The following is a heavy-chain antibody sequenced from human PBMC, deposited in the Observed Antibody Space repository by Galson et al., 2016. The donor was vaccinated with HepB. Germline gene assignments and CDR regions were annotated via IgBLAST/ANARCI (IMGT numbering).Heavy chain of an antibody. CDR2: SNVYNGKT. CDR1: GFPFTDYG. J-gene: IGHJ6*02. Sequence: SVKVSCKASGFPFTDYGISWVRQVPGQGLEWMGWSNVYNGKTKYAEKIQGRVTMTTDRSTSTAYMDLRSLIFDDTAVYYCARPAGDYYGMDVWGQGTTVTVAS. CDR3: ARPAGDYYGMDV. V-gene: IGHV1-18*01.